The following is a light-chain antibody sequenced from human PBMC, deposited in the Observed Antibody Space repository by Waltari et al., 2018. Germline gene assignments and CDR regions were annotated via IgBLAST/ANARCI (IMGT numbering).Light chain of an antibody. J-gene: IGLJ3*02. V-gene: IGLV4-69*01. CDR1: SGHNTYA. CDR3: QTWATGIFWL. CDR2: VKSDGSH. Sequence: QVVLTQPPSVSASLGASVKLTCTLASGHNTYAIAWHQQQAEKGPQFVMKVKSDGSHTRGDGIPDRFSGSSSGAERYLTISNLQPEDEADYYCQTWATGIFWLFGGGTKLTVL.